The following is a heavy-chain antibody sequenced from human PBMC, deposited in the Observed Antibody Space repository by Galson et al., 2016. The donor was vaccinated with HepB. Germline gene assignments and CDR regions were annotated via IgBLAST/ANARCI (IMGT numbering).Heavy chain of an antibody. Sequence: CAISGDSVSNINVAWDWIRQPPSRGLEWLGRTYYRSKWWHTYAVSMKSRTTINPDTFKNQFSLQLNSVTPEDTAVYYCARAEANWDGGGDNYFDSWGQGILFTVSS. D-gene: IGHD7-27*01. CDR2: TYYRSKWWH. CDR1: GDSVSNINVA. V-gene: IGHV6-1*01. CDR3: ARAEANWDGGGDNYFDS. J-gene: IGHJ5*01.